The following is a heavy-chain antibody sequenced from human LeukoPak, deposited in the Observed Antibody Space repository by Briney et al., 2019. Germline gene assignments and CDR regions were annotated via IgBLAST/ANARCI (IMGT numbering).Heavy chain of an antibody. D-gene: IGHD3-16*01. CDR1: GFTFSSYE. CDR3: ARGGNWFDP. Sequence: GGSLRLSCAASGFTFSSYEMNWVCQAPGKGLECVSYISSSGGTISYADSVKGRFTISRDNAKNVLYLQMNSLRAEDTANYYCARGGNWFDPWGQGTLVTVSS. V-gene: IGHV3-48*03. CDR2: ISSSGGTI. J-gene: IGHJ5*02.